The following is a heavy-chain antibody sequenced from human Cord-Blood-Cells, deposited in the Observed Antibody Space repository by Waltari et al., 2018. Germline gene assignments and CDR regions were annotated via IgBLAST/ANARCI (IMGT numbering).Heavy chain of an antibody. CDR1: GSTFTSPS. Sequence: QLVPSGAELTQPGEPLKLFCKGTGSTFTSPSIGSVRQLPVTGLECMGIIYPGDSATRYSPSFQGQVTISADKSISNAYLQWSSLKASDTAMCYCASFNWNRGVFDDWGQGTLVTVSS. J-gene: IGHJ4*02. D-gene: IGHD1-1*01. CDR2: IYPGDSAT. V-gene: IGHV5-51*01. CDR3: ASFNWNRGVFDD.